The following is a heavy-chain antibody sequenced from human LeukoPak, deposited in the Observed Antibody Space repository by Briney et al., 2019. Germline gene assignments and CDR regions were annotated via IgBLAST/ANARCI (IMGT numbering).Heavy chain of an antibody. D-gene: IGHD5/OR15-5a*01. Sequence: SETLSLTCTVSGGSISSFYWSWIRQPPGKGLEYIGYISYSGTTSYNPSLKSRVTISVDTSKNQFSFKLTSVTAADTAVYYCARDKGLPQAFDIWGQGTMVTVSS. CDR1: GGSISSFY. V-gene: IGHV4-59*01. CDR3: ARDKGLPQAFDI. CDR2: ISYSGTT. J-gene: IGHJ3*02.